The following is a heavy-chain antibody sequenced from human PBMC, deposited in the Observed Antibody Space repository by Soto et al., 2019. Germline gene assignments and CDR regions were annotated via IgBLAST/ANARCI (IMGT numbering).Heavy chain of an antibody. CDR3: AKSGRIAAAGPKGYFDY. D-gene: IGHD6-13*01. CDR1: GFTFSSYA. CDR2: ISGSGGST. V-gene: IGHV3-23*01. J-gene: IGHJ4*02. Sequence: EVQLLESGGGLVQPGGSLRLSCAASGFTFSSYAMSWVRQAPGKGLEWVSAISGSGGSTYYADSVKGRFTISRDNSKNTLYLQMNSLRAEDTDVYYCAKSGRIAAAGPKGYFDYWGQGTLVTVS.